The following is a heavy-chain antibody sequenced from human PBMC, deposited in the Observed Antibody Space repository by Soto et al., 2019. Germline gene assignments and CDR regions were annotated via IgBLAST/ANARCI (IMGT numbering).Heavy chain of an antibody. CDR1: GFPFSTSA. Sequence: EVRLLESGGGLVQPGGSLRLSCAASGFPFSTSAMNWVRHSPGKGPEWLSLITATSVLAYYEESVKGRFTNSRDKSKNVLYLEMKRLRVEDTAVYYCAKYSGSFPVFNGLSVWGQGTTVIVSS. V-gene: IGHV3-23*01. D-gene: IGHD1-26*01. CDR2: ITATSVLA. CDR3: AKYSGSFPVFNGLSV. J-gene: IGHJ6*02.